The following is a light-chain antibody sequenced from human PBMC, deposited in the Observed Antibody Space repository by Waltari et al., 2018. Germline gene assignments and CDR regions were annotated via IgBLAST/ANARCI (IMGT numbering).Light chain of an antibody. CDR1: SSDVGGVNF. V-gene: IGLV2-14*03. Sequence: QSALTQPASVSGSPGQSISISCTGISSDVGGVNFVSWYQQHPGNAPQLMIYDVFNRPSGVSTRFSGSKSDNAASLAISGLQAEDEAVYYCSSYTASPPHVVFGGGTKVTVL. CDR3: SSYTASPPHVV. J-gene: IGLJ2*01. CDR2: DVF.